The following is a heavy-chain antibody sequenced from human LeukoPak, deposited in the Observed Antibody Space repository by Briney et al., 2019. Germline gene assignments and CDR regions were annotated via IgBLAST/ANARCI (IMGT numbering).Heavy chain of an antibody. D-gene: IGHD3-9*01. CDR1: GYTFTSYG. CDR2: ISAYNGNT. J-gene: IGHJ6*04. CDR3: ARDKSYYDILTGYYYYYGMDV. Sequence: ASVKVSCKASGYTFTSYGISWARQAPGQGLEWMGWISAYNGNTNYAQKLQGRVTMTTDTSTSTAYMELRSLRSDDTAVYYCARDKSYYDILTGYYYYYGMDVWGKGTTVTVSS. V-gene: IGHV1-18*04.